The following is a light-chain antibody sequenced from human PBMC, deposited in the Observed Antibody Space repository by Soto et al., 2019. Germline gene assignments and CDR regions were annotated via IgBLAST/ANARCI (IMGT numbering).Light chain of an antibody. J-gene: IGLJ1*01. CDR2: LESSGSY. CDR3: ETWDTNTRV. Sequence: QSVLTQSSSASASLGSSVKLTCTLSSGHRTNIIAWHQQQPGNAPRYLMKLESSGSYNKGSGVPDRFSGSSSGADRYLTISNLQSEDEAEYYCETWDTNTRVYGTGTK. CDR1: SGHRTNI. V-gene: IGLV4-60*03.